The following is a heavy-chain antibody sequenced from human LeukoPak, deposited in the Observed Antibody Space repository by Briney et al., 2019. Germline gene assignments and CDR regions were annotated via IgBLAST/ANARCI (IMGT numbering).Heavy chain of an antibody. J-gene: IGHJ3*02. CDR1: GFTVSTNY. V-gene: IGHV3-66*01. CDR3: ARDLGYSAYATVRGYVFDI. D-gene: IGHD5-12*01. CDR2: IYSGGST. Sequence: GGSLRLSCAASGFTVSTNYMSWVRQAPGKGLKWVSLIYSGGSTYYTDSVKGRFTISRDTSKNTVYLQMDSLRAEDTAVYYCARDLGYSAYATVRGYVFDIWGQGTMVTVSS.